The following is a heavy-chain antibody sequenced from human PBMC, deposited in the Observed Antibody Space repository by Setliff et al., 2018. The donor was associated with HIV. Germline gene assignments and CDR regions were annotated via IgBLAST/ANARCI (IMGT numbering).Heavy chain of an antibody. V-gene: IGHV4-59*10. CDR2: IYTSGST. J-gene: IGHJ2*01. Sequence: SETLSLTCAVYGGSFSGYYWSWIRQPAGKGLQWIGRIYTSGSTNYNPSLKSRVTISLDTSKNQFSLNLSSVTAADTAVYYCASSLNGDSEPWYFDLWGRGTLVTVSS. D-gene: IGHD4-17*01. CDR1: GGSFSGYY. CDR3: ASSLNGDSEPWYFDL.